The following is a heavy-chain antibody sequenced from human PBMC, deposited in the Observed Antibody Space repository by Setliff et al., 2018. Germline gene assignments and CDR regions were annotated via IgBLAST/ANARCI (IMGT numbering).Heavy chain of an antibody. J-gene: IGHJ2*01. D-gene: IGHD6-19*01. CDR3: ARSRTIAVKGGVFAV. CDR2: INHRGST. CDR1: GGTFSDYH. Sequence: TSETLSLTCAAYGGTFSDYHWTWIRQSPEKGLEWIGEINHRGSTNYNPSLKSRVTISLDTSENQFSLELTSVTAADTAVYHCARSRTIAVKGGVFAVWGRGTLVTVSS. V-gene: IGHV4-34*01.